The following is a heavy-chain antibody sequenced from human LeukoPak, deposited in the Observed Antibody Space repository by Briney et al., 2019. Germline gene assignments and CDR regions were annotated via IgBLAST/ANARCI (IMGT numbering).Heavy chain of an antibody. V-gene: IGHV5-51*01. CDR2: IYPGDSDT. D-gene: IGHD6-6*01. Sequence: GESLKISCRGSGYIFTGYWIGWVRQMPGKGLEWMGTIYPGDSDTRYSPSFQGQVTILGDKSISTAYLQWSSLKASDTAMYYCTRVYYSSSSHHFDYWGQGTLVTVSS. CDR1: GYIFTGYW. CDR3: TRVYYSSSSHHFDY. J-gene: IGHJ4*02.